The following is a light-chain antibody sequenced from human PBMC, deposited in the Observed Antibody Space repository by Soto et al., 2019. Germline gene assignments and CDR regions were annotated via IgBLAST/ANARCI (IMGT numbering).Light chain of an antibody. J-gene: IGLJ1*01. Sequence: QSALTQPPSASGSPGQSVTISCTGTSSDVGGYNFVSWYQHFPGKALKLIIYEVTKRPSGVPDRFSGSKSGNTASLTVSGLQTDDEADYYCSSYGGSNNFVFGTGTKVTVL. CDR2: EVT. CDR3: SSYGGSNNFV. CDR1: SSDVGGYNF. V-gene: IGLV2-8*01.